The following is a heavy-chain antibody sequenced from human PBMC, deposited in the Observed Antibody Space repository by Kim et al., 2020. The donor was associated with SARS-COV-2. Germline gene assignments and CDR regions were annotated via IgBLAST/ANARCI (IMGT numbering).Heavy chain of an antibody. CDR2: SGST. CDR3: ARGYPALI. D-gene: IGHD2-2*01. V-gene: IGHV4-34*01. J-gene: IGHJ4*02. Sequence: SGSTNYNPSLKSRVTISVDTSKNQFSLKLSSVTAADTAVYYCARGYPALIWGQGTLVTVSS.